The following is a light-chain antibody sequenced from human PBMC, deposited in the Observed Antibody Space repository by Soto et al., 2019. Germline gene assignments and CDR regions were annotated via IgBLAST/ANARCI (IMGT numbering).Light chain of an antibody. Sequence: QSLLTQPASVSESPGQSITISCTGTSGDIGSYNRVSWYQQHPGKAPKLIIYEVTDRPSGVSNRFSGSKSGNTASLTISGLQAEDEAEYYCSSYTNINTRACVFGTGTKVTGL. V-gene: IGLV2-14*01. CDR2: EVT. J-gene: IGLJ1*01. CDR3: SSYTNINTRACV. CDR1: SGDIGSYNR.